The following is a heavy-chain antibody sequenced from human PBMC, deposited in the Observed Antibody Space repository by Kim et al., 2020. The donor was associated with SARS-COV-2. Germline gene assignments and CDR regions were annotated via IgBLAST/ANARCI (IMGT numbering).Heavy chain of an antibody. CDR3: AKRYYHYYYYGMDV. D-gene: IGHD3-9*01. J-gene: IGHJ6*02. V-gene: IGHV3-23*01. CDR1: GFTFSSYA. Sequence: GRSLRLSCAASGFTFSSYAMSWVRQAPGKGLEWVSAISGSGGSTYYADSVKGRFTISRDNSKNTLYLQMNSLRAEDTAVYYCAKRYYHYYYYGMDVWGQGTTVTVSS. CDR2: ISGSGGST.